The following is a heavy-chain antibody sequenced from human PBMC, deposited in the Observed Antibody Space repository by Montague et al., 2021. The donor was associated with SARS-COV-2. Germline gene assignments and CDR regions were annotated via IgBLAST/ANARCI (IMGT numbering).Heavy chain of an antibody. D-gene: IGHD5-12*01. CDR3: AGGRGWLVFDY. CDR1: GGSISSYY. CDR2: VSDSGST. J-gene: IGHJ4*02. Sequence: SETLSLTCTVSGGSISSYYWYWSRQPPRKGVVWIGYVSDSGSTNYNNPPNSRLAISVATSKTQFSLKLIAVTAADTAVYYCAGGRGWLVFDYWGQGNLVTVSS. V-gene: IGHV4-59*01.